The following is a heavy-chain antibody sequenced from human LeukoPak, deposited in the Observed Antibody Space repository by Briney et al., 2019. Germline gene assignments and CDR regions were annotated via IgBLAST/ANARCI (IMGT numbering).Heavy chain of an antibody. CDR3: AKVGWYGDLEH. V-gene: IGHV3-23*01. Sequence: GGSLRLSCAASGFIFNNYGLVWVRQAPGKGLEWVSAISNDGGGTTYADFVKGRFSVSRDNSKNTLFLQMNSLRVEDTALYYCAKVGWYGDLEHWGQGTQVAVSS. J-gene: IGHJ1*01. CDR2: ISNDGGGT. D-gene: IGHD3-10*01. CDR1: GFIFNNYG.